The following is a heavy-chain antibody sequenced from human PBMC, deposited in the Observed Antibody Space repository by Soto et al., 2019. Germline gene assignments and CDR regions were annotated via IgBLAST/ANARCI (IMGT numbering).Heavy chain of an antibody. CDR2: VHDSWGS. V-gene: IGHV4-59*12. J-gene: IGHJ3*02. CDR1: GGSISSYY. Sequence: SETLSLTCTVSGGSISSYYWSWIRQPPGKGLEWIGYVHDSWGSHYNPSLKSRVAISLDTSKSQFSLKLTSVTATDTAVYYCARDFLIRVYDYVWGSYRLDAFDIWGQGTMVTVSS. CDR3: ARDFLIRVYDYVWGSYRLDAFDI. D-gene: IGHD3-16*02.